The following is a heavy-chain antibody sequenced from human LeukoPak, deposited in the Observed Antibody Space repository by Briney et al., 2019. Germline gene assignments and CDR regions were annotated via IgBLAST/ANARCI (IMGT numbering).Heavy chain of an antibody. CDR1: GFTFSNYG. V-gene: IGHV3-30*02. Sequence: GGSLRLSCAASGFTFSNYGMHWVRQAPGKGLEWVAFIRYDGSNQYYADSVRGRFTISRDNSKNTPYLEMNSLRAEDTAVYYCARVGYGGNSWGQGTLVTVSS. CDR3: ARVGYGGNS. D-gene: IGHD4-23*01. J-gene: IGHJ4*02. CDR2: IRYDGSNQ.